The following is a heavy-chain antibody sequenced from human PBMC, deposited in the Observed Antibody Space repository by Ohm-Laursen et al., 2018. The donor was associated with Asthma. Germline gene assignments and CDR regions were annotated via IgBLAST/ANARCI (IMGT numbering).Heavy chain of an antibody. D-gene: IGHD3-3*01. CDR3: AYETSWRFVN. V-gene: IGHV3-7*01. CDR2: IKPDGSEK. CDR1: GFTFSRSY. Sequence: SLRLSCAASGFTFSRSYMTWVRQAPGKGLESVAKIKPDGSEKYYVDSVKGRFTISRDNAKNSLYLQMNSLRPEDTGVYYCAYETSWRFVNWGQGVLVTVSS. J-gene: IGHJ4*02.